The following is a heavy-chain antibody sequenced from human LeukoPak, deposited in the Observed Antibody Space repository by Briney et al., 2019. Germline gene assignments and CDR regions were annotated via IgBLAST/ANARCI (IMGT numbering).Heavy chain of an antibody. D-gene: IGHD2-21*02. Sequence: SQTLSLTCAISGDSVSSNSAAWNWIRQSSSRGLEWLGRTYYRSKWYNDYAVSVKSRITINPDTSKNQFSLQLNSVTPEDTAVYYCARNCGGDCYEGHYYYGMDVWGQGTTVTVSS. V-gene: IGHV6-1*01. CDR3: ARNCGGDCYEGHYYYGMDV. CDR1: GDSVSSNSAA. CDR2: TYYRSKWYN. J-gene: IGHJ6*02.